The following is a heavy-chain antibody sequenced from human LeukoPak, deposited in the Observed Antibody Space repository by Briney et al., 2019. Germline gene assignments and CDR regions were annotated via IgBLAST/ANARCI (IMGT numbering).Heavy chain of an antibody. CDR3: AKDAEYSGSYLYYFDY. J-gene: IGHJ4*02. Sequence: GGSLRLSCAASEFSFSTYGMHWVRQAPGKGLEWVSAISGSGGSTYYADSVKGRFTISRDNSKNTLYLQMNSLRAEDTAVYYCAKDAEYSGSYLYYFDYWGQGTLVTVSS. CDR2: ISGSGGST. D-gene: IGHD1-26*01. CDR1: EFSFSTYG. V-gene: IGHV3-23*01.